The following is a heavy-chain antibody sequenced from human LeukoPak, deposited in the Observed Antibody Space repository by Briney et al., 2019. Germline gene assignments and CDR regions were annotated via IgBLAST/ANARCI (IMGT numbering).Heavy chain of an antibody. V-gene: IGHV4-38-2*02. CDR2: IYHSGST. Sequence: SETLSLTCTVSGYSISSGYYWGWIRQPPGEGLEWIGSIYHSGSTYYNPSLKSRVTISVDTSKNQFSLKLNSVTAAGTAVYYCARIVATMPFDYWGQGTLVTVSS. J-gene: IGHJ4*02. CDR3: ARIVATMPFDY. CDR1: GYSISSGYY. D-gene: IGHD5-12*01.